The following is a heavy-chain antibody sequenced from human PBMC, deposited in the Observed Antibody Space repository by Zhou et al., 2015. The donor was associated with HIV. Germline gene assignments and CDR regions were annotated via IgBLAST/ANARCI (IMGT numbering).Heavy chain of an antibody. CDR2: INPFFGTT. J-gene: IGHJ6*02. D-gene: IGHD6-19*01. CDR3: ARVGSGWYREVVYYYGMDV. CDR1: GGSFP. V-gene: IGHV1-69*06. Sequence: QVVLIQSGAEVRRPGSSVKISCKASGGSFPVTWVRQAPGQGLEWMGGINPFFGTTNYAQKFQGRVTITADKSTSTAYMELSSLRSEDTAVYYCARVGSGWYREVVYYYGMDVWGQGTTVTVSS.